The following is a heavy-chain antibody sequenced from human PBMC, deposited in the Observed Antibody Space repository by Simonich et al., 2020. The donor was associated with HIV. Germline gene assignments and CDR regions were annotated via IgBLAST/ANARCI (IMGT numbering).Heavy chain of an antibody. CDR3: ARQPRIAAAGGGWFDP. Sequence: QVQLQESGPGLVKPSETLSLNCTVSGGSFSTYYWSWIRQPPGKGLEWIGYIYYSGTTNYNPSLKSRVTISGDTSKKQFSLKLSSVTAADTAVYYCARQPRIAAAGGGWFDPWGQGTLVTVSS. CDR1: GGSFSTYY. CDR2: IYYSGTT. V-gene: IGHV4-59*01. D-gene: IGHD6-13*01. J-gene: IGHJ5*02.